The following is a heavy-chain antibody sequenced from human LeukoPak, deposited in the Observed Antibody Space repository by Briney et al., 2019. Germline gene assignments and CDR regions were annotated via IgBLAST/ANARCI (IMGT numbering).Heavy chain of an antibody. V-gene: IGHV1-69*13. Sequence: SVKVSCKASGGTFSSYAISWVRQAPGQGLEWMGGIIPIFGTANYAQKFQGRVTITADESTSTAYMELSSLRSEDMAVYYCARETIGYCSSTSCYSNRFDYYYGMDVWGQGTTVTVSS. CDR3: ARETIGYCSSTSCYSNRFDYYYGMDV. CDR1: GGTFSSYA. CDR2: IIPIFGTA. D-gene: IGHD2-2*02. J-gene: IGHJ6*02.